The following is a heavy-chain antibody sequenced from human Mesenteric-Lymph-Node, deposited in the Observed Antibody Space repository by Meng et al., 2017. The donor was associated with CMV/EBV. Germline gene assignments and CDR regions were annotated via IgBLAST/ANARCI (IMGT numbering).Heavy chain of an antibody. CDR3: ARDLAVAGTGDY. Sequence: CAVSGGSISSSNWWSWVRQPPGKGLAWIGAIYHSGSTNYNPSLKSRVTISVDKSKNQFSLKLSSVTAADTAVYYCARDLAVAGTGDYWGQGTLVTVSS. CDR1: GGSISSSNW. D-gene: IGHD6-19*01. CDR2: IYHSGST. V-gene: IGHV4-4*02. J-gene: IGHJ4*02.